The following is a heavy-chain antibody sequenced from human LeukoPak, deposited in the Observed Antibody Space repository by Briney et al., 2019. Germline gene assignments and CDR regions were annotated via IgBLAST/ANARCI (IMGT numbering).Heavy chain of an antibody. CDR1: GFTFSSYS. J-gene: IGHJ4*02. CDR3: ARGRLRFDS. CDR2: ISSSSSTI. Sequence: PGGSLRLSCAASGFTFSSYSMNWVRQAPGKGLEWVSYISSSSSTIYYADSVKGRFTISRDSAKNSLSLQVNNLTDEDTAIYYCARGRLRFDSWGQGTLVTVSS. V-gene: IGHV3-48*02.